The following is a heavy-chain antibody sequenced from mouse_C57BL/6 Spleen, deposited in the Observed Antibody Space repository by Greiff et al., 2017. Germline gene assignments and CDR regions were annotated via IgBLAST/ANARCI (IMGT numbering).Heavy chain of an antibody. V-gene: IGHV1-26*01. CDR3: ARSGDGYYGRGYFDY. Sequence: EVQLQQSGPELVKPGASVKISCKASGYTFTDYYMNWVKQSHGKSLEWIGDINPNNGGTSYNQKFKGKATLTVDKSSSTTYMELRSLTSEDSAVYYCARSGDGYYGRGYFDYWGQGTTLTVSS. CDR2: INPNNGGT. J-gene: IGHJ2*01. CDR1: GYTFTDYY. D-gene: IGHD2-3*01.